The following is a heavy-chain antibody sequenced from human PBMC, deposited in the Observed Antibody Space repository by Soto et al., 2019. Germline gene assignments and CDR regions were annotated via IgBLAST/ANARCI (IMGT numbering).Heavy chain of an antibody. CDR2: ISYDGSNK. J-gene: IGHJ5*02. D-gene: IGHD1-1*01. V-gene: IGHV3-30*18. CDR3: AKDLQLGGVWLDP. CDR1: GFTFSSYG. Sequence: QVQLVESGGGVVQPGRALRLSCAASGFTFSSYGMHWVRQAPGKGLEWVAVISYDGSNKYYADSVKGRFTISRDNSKNTLYLQMNSLRAEDTAVYYCAKDLQLGGVWLDPWGQGTLVTVSS.